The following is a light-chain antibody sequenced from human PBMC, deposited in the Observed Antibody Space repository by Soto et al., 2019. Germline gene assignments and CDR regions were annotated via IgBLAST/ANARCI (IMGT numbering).Light chain of an antibody. Sequence: QSALAQPASVSGSPGQSITISCTGTSSDVGGYNYVSWYQQHPGKAPKLMIYEVSSRPSGVSNRFSGSKSGNTASLTISGLQAEDEADYYCSPYTIPPALVFGTGPKVT. CDR1: SSDVGGYNY. CDR2: EVS. V-gene: IGLV2-14*01. CDR3: SPYTIPPALV. J-gene: IGLJ1*01.